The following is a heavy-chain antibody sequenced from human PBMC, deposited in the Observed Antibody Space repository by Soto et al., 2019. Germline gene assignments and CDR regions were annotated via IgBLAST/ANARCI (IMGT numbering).Heavy chain of an antibody. V-gene: IGHV3-9*01. J-gene: IGHJ6*02. CDR2: ISWNSGNI. CDR3: EKDIRGSGGRCYSGMDV. CDR1: GFTFDDYV. Sequence: EVQLVESGGGLVQPGRSLRLSCAGSGFTFDDYVMHWVRQVPGKGLEWVSSISWNSGNIGYADSVKGRFTISRDNAKNSLYLQMNSLRAEDTALYYCEKDIRGSGGRCYSGMDVWGQGTTVTVSS. D-gene: IGHD2-15*01.